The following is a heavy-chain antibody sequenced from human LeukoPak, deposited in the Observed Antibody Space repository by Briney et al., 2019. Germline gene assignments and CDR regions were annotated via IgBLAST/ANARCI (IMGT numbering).Heavy chain of an antibody. V-gene: IGHV3-30*18. D-gene: IGHD5-18*01. Sequence: GGSLRLSCAASGFTFSRYVMHWVRQTPGKGLEWVAVISYDASNKCYADSVKGLFTISRDNSKNTLYLQMNSLRAEDTAVYYCAKSHGYSYGFDYWGQGTLVTVSS. CDR3: AKSHGYSYGFDY. CDR1: GFTFSRYV. J-gene: IGHJ4*02. CDR2: ISYDASNK.